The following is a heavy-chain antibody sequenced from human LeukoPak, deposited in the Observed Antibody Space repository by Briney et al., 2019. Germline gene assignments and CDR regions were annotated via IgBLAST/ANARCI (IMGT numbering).Heavy chain of an antibody. CDR1: GFTFSNYA. Sequence: QSGGSLRLSCAASGFTFSNYAMSWVRQAPGKGLEWVSAISGSGGTTYYADSVKGRFTISRDNSNSRDSSNDTLYLQMNSLSAEDTAVYYCAKAVGVAVAGDFDYWGQGTLVTVSS. J-gene: IGHJ4*02. D-gene: IGHD6-19*01. CDR2: ISGSGGTT. CDR3: AKAVGVAVAGDFDY. V-gene: IGHV3-23*01.